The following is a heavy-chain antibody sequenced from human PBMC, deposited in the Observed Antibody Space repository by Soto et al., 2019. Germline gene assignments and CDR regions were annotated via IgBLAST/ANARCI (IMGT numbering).Heavy chain of an antibody. CDR3: SRAGILTTPYYFDY. J-gene: IGHJ4*01. Sequence: EVQLVESGGGLVQPGRSLRLSCAAFGFTFSDHYMDWVRQAPGKGLEWVGRIRNKANSYTTEYAASVKGRITLSRDDSKNSLFLQMNSLKTEDTAVYYCSRAGILTTPYYFDYWGQGTLVTVSS. CDR2: IRNKANSYTT. D-gene: IGHD2-21*01. V-gene: IGHV3-72*01. CDR1: GFTFSDHY.